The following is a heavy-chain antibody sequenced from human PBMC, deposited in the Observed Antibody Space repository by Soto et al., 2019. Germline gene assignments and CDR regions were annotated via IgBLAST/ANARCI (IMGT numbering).Heavy chain of an antibody. CDR3: ARGSAYTYYFDS. CDR1: GGSVSSGYYY. CDR2: IYNTATI. V-gene: IGHV4-61*03. J-gene: IGHJ4*02. D-gene: IGHD5-12*01. Sequence: LSVACTVSGGSVSSGYYYWSWIGQPPGKELECISYIYNTATINYTPSLKSRLTISLDASKNPLSLKLSSVTAADTAVYYCARGSAYTYYFDSWGQGTLVTVSS.